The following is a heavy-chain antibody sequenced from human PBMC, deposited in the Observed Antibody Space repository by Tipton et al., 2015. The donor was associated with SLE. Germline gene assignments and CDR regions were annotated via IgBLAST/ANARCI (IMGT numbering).Heavy chain of an antibody. CDR2: ISGSGGST. J-gene: IGHJ3*01. Sequence: SLRLSCTVSGGSISSGGYYWSWVRQAPGKGLEWVSAISGSGGSTYYADSVKGRFTISRDNSKNTLYLQMNSLRAEDTAVYYCARDRDYYDSSGLLLEGFDVWGQGTMVTVSS. CDR3: ARDRDYYDSSGLLLEGFDV. V-gene: IGHV3-23*01. CDR1: GGSISSGGYY. D-gene: IGHD3-22*01.